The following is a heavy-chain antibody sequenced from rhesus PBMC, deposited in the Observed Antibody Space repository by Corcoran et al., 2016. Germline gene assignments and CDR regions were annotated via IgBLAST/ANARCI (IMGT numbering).Heavy chain of an antibody. CDR2: ISGSSGST. V-gene: IGHV4-165*01. CDR1: GGSFSGYS. CDR3: ARWYGWEPLDY. D-gene: IGHD1-44*02. J-gene: IGHJ4*01. Sequence: QVQLQESGPGLVKPSETLSLTCAVSGGSFSGYSWGWLRPPPGKGLEWIGYISGSSGSTDYNPSLKSRVTISTDTSKNQFSLKLSSVTAADTAVYYCARWYGWEPLDYWGQGVLVTVSS.